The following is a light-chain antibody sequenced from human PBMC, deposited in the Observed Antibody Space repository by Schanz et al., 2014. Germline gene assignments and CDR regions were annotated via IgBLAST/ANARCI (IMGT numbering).Light chain of an antibody. CDR3: QQSYATPVT. J-gene: IGKJ4*01. CDR2: GAS. V-gene: IGKV3-20*01. Sequence: EIVLTQSPGTLSLSPGERATLSCWASESVSSDYLAWYRQKPGQAPRLLIYGASSRATGIPDRFSGSGSGTDFTLTISSLQAEDVAVYYCQQSYATPVTFGGGTKVDVK. CDR1: ESVSSDY.